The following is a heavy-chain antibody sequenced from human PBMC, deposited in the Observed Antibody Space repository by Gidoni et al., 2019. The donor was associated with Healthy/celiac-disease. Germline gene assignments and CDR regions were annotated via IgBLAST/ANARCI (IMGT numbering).Heavy chain of an antibody. CDR1: GFTFSSYG. Sequence: QVQLVESGGGVVQPGRSLRLSCAASGFTFSSYGMHWVRQAPGKGLEWVAVIWYDGSNKYYADSVKGRFTISRDNSKNTLYLQMNSLRAEDTAVYYCARNRPATVSYYGMDVWGQGTTVTVSS. CDR2: IWYDGSNK. V-gene: IGHV3-33*01. J-gene: IGHJ6*02. CDR3: ARNRPATVSYYGMDV. D-gene: IGHD6-25*01.